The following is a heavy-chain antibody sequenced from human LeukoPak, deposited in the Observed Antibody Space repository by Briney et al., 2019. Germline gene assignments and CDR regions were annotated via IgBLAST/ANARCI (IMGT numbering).Heavy chain of an antibody. CDR1: GFTFSTYW. V-gene: IGHV3-7*01. CDR3: GRDTDFDY. Sequence: GGSLRLSCAASGFTFSTYWMTWVRQAPGKGLEWVANIKQDGSEKYYEDSMKGRFTISRDNAKNSLYLQMNSLRAEDTAVYYCGRDTDFDYWGQGTLVTVSS. CDR2: IKQDGSEK. J-gene: IGHJ4*02.